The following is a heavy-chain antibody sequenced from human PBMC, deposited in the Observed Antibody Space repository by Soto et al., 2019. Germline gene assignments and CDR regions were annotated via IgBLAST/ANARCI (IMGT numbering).Heavy chain of an antibody. CDR2: FDPEDGET. J-gene: IGHJ6*02. D-gene: IGHD3-9*01. CDR1: GYTLTELS. CDR3: ATLGNIFTGKRGYYYCGMNV. Sequence: ASVKVSCKVSGYTLTELSMHWVRQAPGKGLEWMGGFDPEDGETIYAQKFQGRVTMTEDTSTDTAYMELSSLRSEDTAVYYCATLGNIFTGKRGYYYCGMNVFGQGTTVTVSS. V-gene: IGHV1-24*01.